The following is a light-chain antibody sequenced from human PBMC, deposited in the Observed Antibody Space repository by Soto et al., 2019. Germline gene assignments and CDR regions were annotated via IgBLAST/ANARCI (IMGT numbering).Light chain of an antibody. J-gene: IGLJ1*01. V-gene: IGLV1-47*01. CDR2: RNN. Sequence: QSVLTQPPSASGTPGQRVTISCSGSSSNIGSNYVYWYQQLPGTAPKLLIYRNNQRPSGVPDRFSGSKSGTSASLAISGLRSEDEADYYCAACDDRLSGYVFGTGTKVTVL. CDR3: AACDDRLSGYV. CDR1: SSNIGSNY.